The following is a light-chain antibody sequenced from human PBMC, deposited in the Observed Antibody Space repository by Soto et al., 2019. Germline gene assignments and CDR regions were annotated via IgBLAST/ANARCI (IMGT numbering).Light chain of an antibody. J-gene: IGKJ2*01. CDR2: DAS. CDR1: QSVSSY. V-gene: IGKV3-11*01. CDR3: QQRSNWRHT. Sequence: EIVLTQSPATLSLSPGERATLSCRASQSVSSYLAWYQQKPGQAPRLLIYDASNRATGIPARFSGSGSGTDFTLTISSLEPEDFAVYYCQQRSNWRHTFGQGTKVDIK.